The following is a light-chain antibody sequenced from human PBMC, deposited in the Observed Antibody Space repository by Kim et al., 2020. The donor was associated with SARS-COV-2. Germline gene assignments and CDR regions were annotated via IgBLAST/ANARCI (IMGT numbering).Light chain of an antibody. J-gene: IGLJ3*02. CDR1: SINVCGYNY. V-gene: IGLV2-14*03. Sequence: QSITISCTGTSINVCGYNYVSWYQQHPGNSPNLMIFDVSNRPSGVSHRFSGSKSGNTASLTISGLQAEDEADYYCSSYTSSSTRVFGGGTQLTVL. CDR2: DVS. CDR3: SSYTSSSTRV.